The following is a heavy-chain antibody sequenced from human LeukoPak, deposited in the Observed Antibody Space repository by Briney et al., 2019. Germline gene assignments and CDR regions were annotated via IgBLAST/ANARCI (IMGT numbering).Heavy chain of an antibody. V-gene: IGHV4-61*02. CDR3: ARAWGSDYYYYYMDV. J-gene: IGHJ6*03. CDR2: IYTSGST. Sequence: PSQTLSLTCTVSGGSISSGSYHWSWIRQPAGKGLEWIGRIYTSGSTNYNPSLKSRVTISVDTSKNHFSLSLSSVTAADTAVYYCARAWGSDYYYYYMDVWGKGTTVTVSS. D-gene: IGHD3-22*01. CDR1: GGSISSGSYH.